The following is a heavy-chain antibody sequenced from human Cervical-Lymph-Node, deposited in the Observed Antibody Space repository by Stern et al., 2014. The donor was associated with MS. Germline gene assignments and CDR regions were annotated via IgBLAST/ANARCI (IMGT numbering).Heavy chain of an antibody. CDR3: SRDGATESWFDP. CDR1: GYTFISYF. D-gene: IGHD1-14*01. J-gene: IGHJ5*02. CDR2: INPSAGST. V-gene: IGHV1-46*03. Sequence: QLVQSGAEVKKPGASVRVSCKASGYTFISYFIHWVRQAPGQGLEWMGMINPSAGSTSYAQNFQGRVTMTSDTSTSTVYMELSNLKFEDTAVYYCSRDGATESWFDPWGQGTLVTVAS.